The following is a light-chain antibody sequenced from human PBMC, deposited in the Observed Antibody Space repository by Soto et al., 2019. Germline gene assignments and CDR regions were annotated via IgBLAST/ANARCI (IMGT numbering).Light chain of an antibody. CDR1: RTILDSSANENR. CDR3: QQYYTIPFT. V-gene: IGKV4-1*01. CDR2: GAS. Sequence: DIVMTHSPDSLAVSLGERATINCKSSRTILDSSANENRLAWYQQRPGRPPKLVIYGASTRESGVPDRFSGSGSGTDFSLTITSLQAEDVAVYYCQQYYTIPFTFGPGTKVDV. J-gene: IGKJ3*01.